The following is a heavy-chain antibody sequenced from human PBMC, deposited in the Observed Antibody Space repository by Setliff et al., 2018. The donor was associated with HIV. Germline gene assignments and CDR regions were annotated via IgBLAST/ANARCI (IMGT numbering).Heavy chain of an antibody. Sequence: TLSLTCTVSGDPIFIGGYYWSWIRQHPGGGLEWIGYIYHTGKTYYNPSLQSRITMSLDMSQNQFSLKLSSVTAADKAVYYCAKEGNSVDNWLDPWGPGTLVTVSS. D-gene: IGHD1-26*01. CDR3: AKEGNSVDNWLDP. CDR1: GDPIFIGGYY. CDR2: IYHTGKT. J-gene: IGHJ5*02. V-gene: IGHV4-31*03.